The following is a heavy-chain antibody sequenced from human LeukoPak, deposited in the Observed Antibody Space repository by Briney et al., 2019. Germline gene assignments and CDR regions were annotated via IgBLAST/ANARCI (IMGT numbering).Heavy chain of an antibody. CDR2: IYHSGST. D-gene: IGHD3-16*01. CDR1: GGSISSYY. V-gene: IGHV4-59*08. J-gene: IGHJ3*02. CDR3: ARLGVADAFDI. Sequence: SETLSLTCTVSGGSISSYYWSWIRQPPGKGLEWIGSIYHSGSTYYNPSLKSRVTISVDTSKNQFSLKLSSVTAADTAVYYCARLGVADAFDIWGQGTMVTVSS.